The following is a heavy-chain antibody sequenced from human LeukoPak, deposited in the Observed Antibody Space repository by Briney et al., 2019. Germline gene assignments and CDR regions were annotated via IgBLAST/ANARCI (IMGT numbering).Heavy chain of an antibody. J-gene: IGHJ6*02. CDR1: GGSFGGYY. D-gene: IGHD5-18*01. V-gene: IGHV4-34*01. Sequence: SETLSLTCAVYGGSFGGYYWSWIRQPPGKGLEWIGEINHSGSTNYNPSLKSRVTISVDTSKNQFSLRLSSLTAADTAVYYCVSHPYSSYYYHMDVWGRGTTVTVSS. CDR3: VSHPYSSYYYHMDV. CDR2: INHSGST.